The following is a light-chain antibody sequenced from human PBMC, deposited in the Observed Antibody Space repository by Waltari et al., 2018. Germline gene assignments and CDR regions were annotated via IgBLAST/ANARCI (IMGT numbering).Light chain of an antibody. V-gene: IGLV2-11*01. CDR2: DVN. CDR3: CSYAGSYSVA. J-gene: IGLJ2*01. CDR1: SSDVGGYNY. Sequence: QSALTQPRSVSGSPGQSVTISCTGTSSDVGGYNYVSWYQQHPGKAPKLIIFDVNKRPSWVPDRLSGSKSGNTASLTISGLQAEDEADYYCCSYAGSYSVAFGGGTKLTVL.